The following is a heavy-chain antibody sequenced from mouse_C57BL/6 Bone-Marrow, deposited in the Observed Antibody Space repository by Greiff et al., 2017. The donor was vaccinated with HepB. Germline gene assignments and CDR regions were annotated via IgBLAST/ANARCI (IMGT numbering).Heavy chain of an antibody. CDR2: INPYNGGT. CDR1: GYTFTDYY. D-gene: IGHD1-1*01. Sequence: EVQLQQSGPVLVKPGASVKMSCKASGYTFTDYYMNWVKQSHGKSLEWIGVINPYNGGTSYNQKFKGKATLTVDKSSSTAYMELNSLTSEDSAVYYCARHTVVATSRGYFDYWGQGTTLTVSS. J-gene: IGHJ2*01. V-gene: IGHV1-19*01. CDR3: ARHTVVATSRGYFDY.